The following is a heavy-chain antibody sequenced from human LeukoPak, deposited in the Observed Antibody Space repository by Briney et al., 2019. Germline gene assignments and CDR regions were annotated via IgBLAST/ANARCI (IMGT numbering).Heavy chain of an antibody. CDR1: GGSISSGDYY. CDR2: IYYSGST. Sequence: SETLSLTCTVSGGSISSGDYYWSWIRQPPGKGLEWIGYIYYSGSTYYNPSLKSRVTISVGTSKNQFSLKLSSVTAADTAVYYCARDRPTIFGVVYYYYGMDVWGQGTTVTVSS. V-gene: IGHV4-30-4*01. D-gene: IGHD3-3*01. CDR3: ARDRPTIFGVVYYYYGMDV. J-gene: IGHJ6*02.